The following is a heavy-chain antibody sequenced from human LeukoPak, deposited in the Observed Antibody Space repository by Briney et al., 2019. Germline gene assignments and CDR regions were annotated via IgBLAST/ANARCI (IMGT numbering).Heavy chain of an antibody. J-gene: IGHJ6*02. CDR3: ARAIAAAGMDV. CDR1: GGSISRYY. CDR2: IYYSGST. Sequence: SETLSLTCIVSGGSISRYYWSWIRQPPGKGLEWIGYIYYSGSTNYNPSLKSRVTISVDTSKNQFSLKLSSVTAADTAVYYCARAIAAAGMDVWGQGTTVTVSS. D-gene: IGHD6-13*01. V-gene: IGHV4-59*01.